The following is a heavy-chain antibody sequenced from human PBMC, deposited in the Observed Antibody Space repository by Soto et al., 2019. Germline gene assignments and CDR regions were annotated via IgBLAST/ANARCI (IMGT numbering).Heavy chain of an antibody. V-gene: IGHV4-30-2*01. J-gene: IGHJ4*02. CDR3: ARNNGDYYFDY. Sequence: PSETLSLTCAVSGGSISSGGYSWSWIRQPPGKGLEWIGYIYHSGSTYYNPSLKSRVTISVDRSKNQFSLKLSSVTAADTAVYYCARNNGDYYFDYWGQGTRFTVSS. CDR1: GGSISSGGYS. CDR2: IYHSGST. D-gene: IGHD4-17*01.